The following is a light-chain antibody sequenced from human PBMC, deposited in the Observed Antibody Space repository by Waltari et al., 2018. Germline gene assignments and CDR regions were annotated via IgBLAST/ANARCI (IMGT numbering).Light chain of an antibody. V-gene: IGKV3-11*01. Sequence: EIVLTQSPATLSLSPGERATLSCRASQSISSFLAWYQQKPGQAPRLLIYDASNRATGIPARFGGSGSETDFTLTISSLEPEDFAVYYCQHRSNWPPEFTFGPGTKVYSK. CDR3: QHRSNWPPEFT. CDR2: DAS. J-gene: IGKJ3*01. CDR1: QSISSF.